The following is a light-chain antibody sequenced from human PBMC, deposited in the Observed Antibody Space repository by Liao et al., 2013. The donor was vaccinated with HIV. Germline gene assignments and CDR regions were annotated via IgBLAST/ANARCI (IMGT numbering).Light chain of an antibody. V-gene: IGLV3-1*01. CDR3: QAWDSSTFWV. CDR2: QNY. J-gene: IGLJ3*02. CDR1: KVGDRI. Sequence: SYELTQPPSVSVSPGQTASIPCSGDKVGDRIVSWYQVKPGQSPEVIIYQNYQRPSGTPERFSGSKSGNTATLTIRGTQAMDEAEYYCQAWDSSTFWVFGGGTKLTVL.